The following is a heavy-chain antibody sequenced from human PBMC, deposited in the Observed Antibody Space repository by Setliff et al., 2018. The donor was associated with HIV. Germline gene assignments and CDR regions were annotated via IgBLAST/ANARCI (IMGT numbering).Heavy chain of an antibody. Sequence: PSETLSLTCAVSGYPISSGCYWGWIRQPPGKGLEWIGETSHSGKTNYNPSLKSRVTISVDTSKIQFSLKLTSVTAADTAVYYCVTSSSWSSRLNFWGPGMLVTVSS. D-gene: IGHD2-2*01. CDR2: TSHSGKT. CDR1: GYPISSGCY. CDR3: VTSSSWSSRLNF. J-gene: IGHJ4*02. V-gene: IGHV4-38-2*01.